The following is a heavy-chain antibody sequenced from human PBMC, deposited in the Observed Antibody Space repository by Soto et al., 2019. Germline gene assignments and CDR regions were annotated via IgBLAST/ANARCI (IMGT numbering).Heavy chain of an antibody. D-gene: IGHD2-2*01. CDR2: IWFDGSDK. CDR3: ARLYCSSTSCYSVGAFDI. CDR1: GFTFSSYG. V-gene: IGHV3-33*01. J-gene: IGHJ3*02. Sequence: GGSLRLSCAASGFTFSSYGMHWVRQSPGKGLEWVALIWFDGSDKYYADSVKGRFTISRDNSKNTLYLQMDSLRADDTAVYYCARLYCSSTSCYSVGAFDIWGQGTMVTVSS.